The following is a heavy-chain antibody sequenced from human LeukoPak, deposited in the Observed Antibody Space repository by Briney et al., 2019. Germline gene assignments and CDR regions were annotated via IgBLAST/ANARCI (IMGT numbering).Heavy chain of an antibody. J-gene: IGHJ4*02. CDR3: VRAGSMVTLPFDY. Sequence: ASVKVSCKASGYTFTGYYMHWVRQASGHGLEWMGWMSPHSGNTDYSQKFQGRLTITRDTSISTAYMELTSLRSDDTAIYYCVRAGSMVTLPFDYWGQGTLVTVSS. CDR1: GYTFTGYY. D-gene: IGHD2-21*02. V-gene: IGHV1-8*03. CDR2: MSPHSGNT.